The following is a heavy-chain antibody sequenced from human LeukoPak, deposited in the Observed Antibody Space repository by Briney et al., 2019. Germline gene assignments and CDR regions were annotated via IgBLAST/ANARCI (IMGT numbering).Heavy chain of an antibody. J-gene: IGHJ4*02. CDR1: GFTFSNYG. V-gene: IGHV3-33*06. D-gene: IGHD6-13*01. Sequence: GGSLRLSCAASGFTFSNYGMHWVRQAPGKGLEWVADIWYDGTNKYYADSVKGRFTISRDNSRKTLYLQMNGLRAEDTALYYCAKDSGIAVAGTDYSGQGTLVTVSS. CDR2: IWYDGTNK. CDR3: AKDSGIAVAGTDY.